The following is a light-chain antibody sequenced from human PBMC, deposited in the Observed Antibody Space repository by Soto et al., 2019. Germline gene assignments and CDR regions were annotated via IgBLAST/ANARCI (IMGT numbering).Light chain of an antibody. Sequence: DIQLTQSPSSLSASAGDRVTITCQASQDIKNYVNWYQQRPGKAPKFLIYDASNVEAGVPSRFSGSGSGTDFSFTMSSLQPEDFATYYCQQYDTFPPTFGQGTKVDIK. CDR2: DAS. CDR1: QDIKNY. J-gene: IGKJ2*01. V-gene: IGKV1-33*01. CDR3: QQYDTFPPT.